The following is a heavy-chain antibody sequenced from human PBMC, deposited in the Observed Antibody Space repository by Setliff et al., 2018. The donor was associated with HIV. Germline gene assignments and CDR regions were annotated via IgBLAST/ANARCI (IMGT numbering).Heavy chain of an antibody. CDR1: GGSFSNYY. CDR3: ARGRQFTFWSAYMHVDV. CDR2: IDHSGST. J-gene: IGHJ6*04. D-gene: IGHD3-3*01. V-gene: IGHV4-34*01. Sequence: PSETLSLTCAVYGGSFSNYYWTWIRQTPGEGLEWIGEIDHSGSTKYNPSLKSRVAISVDTSKNQFSLKVNSVTAADTAIYYCARGRQFTFWSAYMHVDVWGKGTSVTVSS.